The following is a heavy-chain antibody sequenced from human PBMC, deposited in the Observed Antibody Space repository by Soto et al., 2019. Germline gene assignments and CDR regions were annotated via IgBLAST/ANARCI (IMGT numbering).Heavy chain of an antibody. D-gene: IGHD5-18*01. CDR2: ISWDGGST. Sequence: EVQLVESGGVVVQPGGSLRLSCAASGFTFDDYTMHWVRQAPGKGLEWVSLISWDGGSTYYADSEKGRFTISRDNSKNSLYLQMNSLRTEDTALYYCAKDSTGYSYGAADYWGQGTLVTVSS. V-gene: IGHV3-43*01. J-gene: IGHJ4*02. CDR3: AKDSTGYSYGAADY. CDR1: GFTFDDYT.